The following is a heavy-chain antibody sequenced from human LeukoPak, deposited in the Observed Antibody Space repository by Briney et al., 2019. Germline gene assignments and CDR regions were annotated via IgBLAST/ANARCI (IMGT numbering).Heavy chain of an antibody. J-gene: IGHJ5*02. Sequence: SETLSLTCTVSGGSISSYYWSWIRQPAGKGLEWIGRIYTSGSTNYNPSLKSRVTISVDTSKNQFSLKLSSVTAADTAVYYCARQYSSSWLAWFDPWGQGTLVTVSS. CDR2: IYTSGST. D-gene: IGHD6-13*01. CDR1: GGSISSYY. CDR3: ARQYSSSWLAWFDP. V-gene: IGHV4-4*07.